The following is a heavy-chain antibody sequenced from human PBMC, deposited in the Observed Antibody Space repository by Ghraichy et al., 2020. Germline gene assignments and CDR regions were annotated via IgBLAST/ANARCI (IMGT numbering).Heavy chain of an antibody. J-gene: IGHJ6*02. CDR1: GYTFTGYY. V-gene: IGHV1-2*02. CDR3: ASEDSSGGRYYYYGMDV. CDR2: INPNSGGT. Sequence: ASVKVSCKASGYTFTGYYMHWVRQAPGQGLEWMGWINPNSGGTNYAQKFQGRVTMTRDTSISTAYMELSRLRSDDTAVYYCASEDSSGGRYYYYGMDVWGQGTTVTVSS. D-gene: IGHD6-25*01.